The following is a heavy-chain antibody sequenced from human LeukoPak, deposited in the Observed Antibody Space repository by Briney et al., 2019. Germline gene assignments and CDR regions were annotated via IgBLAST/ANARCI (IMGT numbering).Heavy chain of an antibody. CDR3: TTDVTISKWAFDT. CDR1: GFTFGDYA. V-gene: IGHV3-49*04. CDR2: IRSKAYGGTT. D-gene: IGHD3-3*01. J-gene: IGHJ3*02. Sequence: QPGRSLRLSCTASGFTFGDYAMSWVRQAPGKGLEWVGFIRSKAYGGTTEYATSVKGRFTISRDDSKSIAYLQMNSLKTEDTAVYYCTTDVTISKWAFDTWGQGAMVTVSS.